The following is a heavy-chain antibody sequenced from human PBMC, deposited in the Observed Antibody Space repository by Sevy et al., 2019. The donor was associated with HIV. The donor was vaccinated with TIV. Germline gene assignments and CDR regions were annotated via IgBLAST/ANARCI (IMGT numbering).Heavy chain of an antibody. J-gene: IGHJ3*02. CDR1: GFTFSDYY. V-gene: IGHV3-11*01. CDR2: ISGSGATI. CDR3: ARGLGSSSDAFDI. Sequence: GGSLILSCAASGFTFSDYYMSWIRQGPEKGLEWISYISGSGATIFYADSMKGRFTISRDNAKNSLFLQINSLKAEDTAVYYCARGLGSSSDAFDIWGQGTMVTVSS. D-gene: IGHD2-15*01.